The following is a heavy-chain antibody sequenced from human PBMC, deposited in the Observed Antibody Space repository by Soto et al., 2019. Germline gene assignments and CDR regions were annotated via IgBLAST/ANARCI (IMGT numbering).Heavy chain of an antibody. CDR3: ARQGGNKFDY. Sequence: QLQLQESGPGLVKPSETLSISCTVSGDSVISDHYYWAWVRQPPGKGLEWIGNVNYRGNTYQNPSLKSRVTITVDTSSNQVSLKLTSVTAADTSVYYCARQGGNKFDYWGQGTLVTVSS. CDR1: GDSVISDHYY. V-gene: IGHV4-39*01. J-gene: IGHJ4*02. CDR2: VNYRGNT. D-gene: IGHD3-16*01.